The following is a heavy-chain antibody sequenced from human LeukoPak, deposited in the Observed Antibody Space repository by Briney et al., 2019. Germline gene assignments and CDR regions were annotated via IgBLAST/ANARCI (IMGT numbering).Heavy chain of an antibody. V-gene: IGHV4-39*07. CDR2: IYYSGST. CDR1: GGSISSSSYY. CDR3: ASSRGYVLDY. Sequence: SETLSLTCTVSGGSISSSSYYWGWIRQPPGKGLEWIGSIYYSGSTYYNPSLKSRVTISVDTSKNQFSLKLSSVTAADTAVYYCASSRGYVLDYWGQGTLVTVSS. D-gene: IGHD5-12*01. J-gene: IGHJ4*02.